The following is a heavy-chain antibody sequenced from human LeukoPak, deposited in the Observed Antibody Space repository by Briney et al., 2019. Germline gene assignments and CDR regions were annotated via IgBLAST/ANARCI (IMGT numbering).Heavy chain of an antibody. CDR2: IWYDGSNK. J-gene: IGHJ6*02. Sequence: PGRSLRLSCAASGFTLSSYGMHWVRQAPGKGLEWVAVIWYDGSNKYYADSVKGRFTISRDNSKNTLYLQMNSLRAEDTAVYYCARDPAYGDYVDYYYGMDVWGQGTTVTVSS. CDR3: ARDPAYGDYVDYYYGMDV. V-gene: IGHV3-33*01. CDR1: GFTLSSYG. D-gene: IGHD4-17*01.